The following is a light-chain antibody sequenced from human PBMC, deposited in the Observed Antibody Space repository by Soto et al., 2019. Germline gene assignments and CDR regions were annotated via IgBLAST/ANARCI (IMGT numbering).Light chain of an antibody. J-gene: IGKJ5*01. Sequence: IQMTPSPSSLSASVGDRVTITCQASQDISNHLNWYQQKPGKAPKLLIYDASNLETGVPSRFSGSGSGTDFTVTISSLQPEDFATYSCQQYYNLPITFGQGTRLEIK. CDR1: QDISNH. CDR2: DAS. V-gene: IGKV1-33*01. CDR3: QQYYNLPIT.